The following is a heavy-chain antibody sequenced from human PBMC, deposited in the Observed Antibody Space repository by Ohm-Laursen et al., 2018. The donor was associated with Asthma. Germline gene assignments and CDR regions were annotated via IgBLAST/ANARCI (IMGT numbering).Heavy chain of an antibody. CDR3: ASTSSYSYYYGMDV. V-gene: IGHV3-74*01. CDR1: GLTPNSYW. J-gene: IGHJ6*02. CDR2: ISLHGSSI. Sequence: SLRLSCTASGLTPNSYWMHWVRQAPGKGLVWVSRISLHGSSISHADSVKGRFTISTDSAKNTLYLQMNSLRPEDTAVYYCASTSSYSYYYGMDVWGQGTTVTVSS.